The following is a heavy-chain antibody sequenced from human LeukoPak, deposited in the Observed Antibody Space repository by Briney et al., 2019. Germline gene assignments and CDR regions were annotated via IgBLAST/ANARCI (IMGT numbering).Heavy chain of an antibody. J-gene: IGHJ4*02. Sequence: PGGALRLSCSVSGFTFSTYVMHWVRQAPGKGLEYVSGISSNGDKTYYVDSVKGRFTISRDNSKNTLYLQMSSLRADDTAVYYCVRGTGYWGQGTLVTVSS. V-gene: IGHV3-64D*06. CDR2: ISSNGDKT. CDR3: VRGTGY. CDR1: GFTFSTYV.